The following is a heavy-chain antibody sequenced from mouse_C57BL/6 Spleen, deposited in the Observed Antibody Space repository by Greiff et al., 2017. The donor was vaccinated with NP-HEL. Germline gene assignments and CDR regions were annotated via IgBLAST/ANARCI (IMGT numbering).Heavy chain of an antibody. Sequence: QVQLQQPGAELVMPGASVKLSCKASGYTFTSYWMHWVKQRPGQGLEWIGEIDPSDSYTNYNQKFKGKSTLNVDKSSSTAYMQLSSLTSADSAVYFCARGYYYGSQGYFYVWGTGTTVTVSS. J-gene: IGHJ1*03. CDR3: ARGYYYGSQGYFYV. CDR1: GYTFTSYW. CDR2: IDPSDSYT. V-gene: IGHV1-69*01. D-gene: IGHD1-1*01.